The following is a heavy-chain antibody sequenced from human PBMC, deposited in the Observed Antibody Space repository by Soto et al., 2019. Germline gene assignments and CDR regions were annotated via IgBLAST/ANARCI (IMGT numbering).Heavy chain of an antibody. CDR1: GGIFSTYA. CDR2: IIPIFGTP. D-gene: IGHD3-10*01. V-gene: IGHV1-69*01. CDR3: ARDRDDYGSGNYYNRIDF. Sequence: QVRLVQSGAEVKKPGSSVKVSCKASGGIFSTYAISWLRQAPGQGLEWMGGIIPIFGTPNYAQRFQGRVTITADERTTTSNIELSRLKSDDTAVYYCARDRDDYGSGNYYNRIDFWGQGTLVTVSS. J-gene: IGHJ4*02.